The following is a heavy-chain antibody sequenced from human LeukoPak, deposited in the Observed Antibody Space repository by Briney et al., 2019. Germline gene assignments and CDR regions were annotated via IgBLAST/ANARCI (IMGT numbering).Heavy chain of an antibody. V-gene: IGHV3-30*02. Sequence: PGGSLRLSCAASGFTLSYYGMHWVRQAPGKGLEWVAFIRFDGSNTYYADSVKGRFTISRDNSKNTLYLQMNSLRAEDTAVYYCAKDPRHDAYFEYWGQGTLVTVSS. J-gene: IGHJ4*02. CDR2: IRFDGSNT. CDR3: AKDPRHDAYFEY. CDR1: GFTLSYYG.